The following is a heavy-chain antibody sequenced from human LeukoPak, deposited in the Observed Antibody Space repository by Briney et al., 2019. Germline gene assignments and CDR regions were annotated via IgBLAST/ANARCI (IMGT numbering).Heavy chain of an antibody. V-gene: IGHV1-2*06. CDR3: ARMSSPLQYNWFDP. D-gene: IGHD1-14*01. Sequence: ASVKVSCKASGHTFTGYYVHWVRQAPGQGLEWMGRINPNNGDSNFAQKFQGRVTMTRDTSISTVYMDLSRLRSDDTAVYYCARMSSPLQYNWFDPWGQGTLVTVSS. CDR2: INPNNGDS. CDR1: GHTFTGYY. J-gene: IGHJ5*02.